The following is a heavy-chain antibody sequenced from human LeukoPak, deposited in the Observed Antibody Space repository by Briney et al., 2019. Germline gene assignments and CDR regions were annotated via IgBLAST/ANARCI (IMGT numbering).Heavy chain of an antibody. CDR3: ARVATGTIRFDY. CDR2: IYYSGST. J-gene: IGHJ4*02. Sequence: PSETLSLTCTVSGGSISSSSYYWGWIRQPPGKGLEWIGSIYYSGSTYYNPSLKSRVTMSVDTSKNQFSLKLSSVTAADTAVYYCARVATGTIRFDYWGQGTLVTVSS. D-gene: IGHD1-1*01. V-gene: IGHV4-39*07. CDR1: GGSISSSSYY.